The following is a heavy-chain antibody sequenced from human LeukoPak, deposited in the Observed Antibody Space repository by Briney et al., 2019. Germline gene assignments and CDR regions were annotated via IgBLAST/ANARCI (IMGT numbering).Heavy chain of an antibody. D-gene: IGHD6-19*01. Sequence: ASVKVSCKASGYTFTSYGISWVRQAPGQGLEWMGWINPNSGGTNYAQKFQGRVTMTRDTSISTAYMELSRLRSDDTAVYYCARGEGQWLVGPFDYWGQGTLVTVSS. CDR1: GYTFTSYG. CDR2: INPNSGGT. J-gene: IGHJ4*02. CDR3: ARGEGQWLVGPFDY. V-gene: IGHV1-2*02.